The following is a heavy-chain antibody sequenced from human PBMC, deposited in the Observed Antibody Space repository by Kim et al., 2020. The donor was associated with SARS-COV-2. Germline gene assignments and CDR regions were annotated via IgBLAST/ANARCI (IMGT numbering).Heavy chain of an antibody. J-gene: IGHJ4*02. CDR2: ISGGGDLT. CDR3: AKGLHVNSGIFEY. D-gene: IGHD1-26*01. CDR1: GFSFNSYA. Sequence: GGSLRLSCAASGFSFNSYAMSWVRQAPGKGLEWVSTISGGGDLTYYADAVKGRFTISRDNSRNTLDLQVNSLRVEDTAIYYCAKGLHVNSGIFEYWGQGTLVTVSS. V-gene: IGHV3-23*01.